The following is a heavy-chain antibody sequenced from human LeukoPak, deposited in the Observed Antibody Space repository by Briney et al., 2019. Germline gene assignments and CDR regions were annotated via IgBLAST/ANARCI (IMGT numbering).Heavy chain of an antibody. D-gene: IGHD1-1*01. CDR1: GFTFSSYA. Sequence: PGGSLRLSCAASGFTFSSYAMGWVRQAPGKRLEWVSAISGSGGRTYYADSVKGRFTISRDNSKNTLYVQMNSLRAEDTAVYYCAKAYWDDEYIFDYWGQGTLVTVSS. V-gene: IGHV3-23*01. J-gene: IGHJ4*02. CDR2: ISGSGGRT. CDR3: AKAYWDDEYIFDY.